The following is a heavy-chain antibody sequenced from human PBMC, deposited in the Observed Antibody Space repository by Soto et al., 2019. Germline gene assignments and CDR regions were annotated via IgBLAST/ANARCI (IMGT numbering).Heavy chain of an antibody. CDR1: EIIFSGYG. CDR2: IRYDGSNK. J-gene: IGHJ4*02. Sequence: QVQLVESGGGVVQPGRSLRLSCAASEIIFSGYGMHWVRQAPGKGLEWVAVIRYDGSNKYYADSVKGRFTISRDNSKNTLDLQMNRLRAEETAVYYWARDGVGATVFFGYFDYWGQGALVTVSS. V-gene: IGHV3-33*01. CDR3: ARDGVGATVFFGYFDY. D-gene: IGHD1-26*01.